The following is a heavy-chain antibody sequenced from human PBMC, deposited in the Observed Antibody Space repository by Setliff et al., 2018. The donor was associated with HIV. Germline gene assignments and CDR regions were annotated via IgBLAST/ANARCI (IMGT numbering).Heavy chain of an antibody. J-gene: IGHJ1*01. V-gene: IGHV1-46*01. D-gene: IGHD6-13*01. CDR3: ATDPGYSSTWYSESFQH. Sequence: RASVKVSCKASGYTFTSYYMHWVRQAPGQGLEWMGIISPSGGTISYAQKFQGRVTMTGDTSTSTVYMELSSLRSEDTAVYYCATDPGYSSTWYSESFQHWGQGTVVTVSS. CDR2: ISPSGGTI. CDR1: GYTFTSYY.